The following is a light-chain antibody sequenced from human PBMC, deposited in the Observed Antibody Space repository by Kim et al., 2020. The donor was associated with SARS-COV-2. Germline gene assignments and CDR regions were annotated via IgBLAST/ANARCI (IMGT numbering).Light chain of an antibody. Sequence: QSVLTQPPSVSGVPGQRVTIPCTGSSSNIGAGYDVHWYQQLPGTAPKLLIYGNSNRPSGVPDRFSGSKSGTSASLAITGLQAEDEADYYCQSYDSSLGDVVFGGGTQVTVL. V-gene: IGLV1-40*01. CDR3: QSYDSSLGDVV. J-gene: IGLJ2*01. CDR2: GNS. CDR1: SSNIGAGYD.